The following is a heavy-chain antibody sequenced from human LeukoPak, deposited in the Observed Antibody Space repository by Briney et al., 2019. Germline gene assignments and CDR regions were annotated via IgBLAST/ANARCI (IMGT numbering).Heavy chain of an antibody. J-gene: IGHJ4*02. CDR2: ISWNSNSI. CDR3: AKDKYSSSLSEFDY. Sequence: PGGSLRLSCAASGFSFDDHAMNWVRQAPGKGLEWVSGISWNSNSIGYADSVKGRFTISRDNAKNSLYLQMNSLTSEDTALYYCAKDKYSSSLSEFDYWGQGTLVTVSS. D-gene: IGHD6-13*01. V-gene: IGHV3-9*01. CDR1: GFSFDDHA.